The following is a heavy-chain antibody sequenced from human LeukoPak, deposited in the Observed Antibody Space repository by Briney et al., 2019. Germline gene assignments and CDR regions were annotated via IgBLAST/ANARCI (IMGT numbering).Heavy chain of an antibody. V-gene: IGHV1-8*01. J-gene: IGHJ4*02. Sequence: ASVKVSCKASGYTFTNYDINWVRQATGQGLEWVGWLNPVSGNTGYAQKFQGRVTMTRNTSISTAYMELNSLRSEDTAVYYCARGGGYSYGRLDYWGQGTLVTVSS. CDR3: ARGGGYSYGRLDY. CDR1: GYTFTNYD. CDR2: LNPVSGNT. D-gene: IGHD5-18*01.